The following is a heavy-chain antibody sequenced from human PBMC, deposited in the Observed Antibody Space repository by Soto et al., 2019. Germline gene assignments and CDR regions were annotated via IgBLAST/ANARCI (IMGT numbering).Heavy chain of an antibody. CDR2: INAGNGNT. D-gene: IGHD1-26*01. CDR1: GYTFTSYA. Sequence: ASVKVSCKASGYTFTSYAMHWVRQAPGQRLEWMGWINAGNGNTKYSQKFQGRVTITRDTSASTAYMELSSLRSEDTATYYCARTAIVGGTGLLFDYWGQGTLVTVSS. V-gene: IGHV1-3*01. CDR3: ARTAIVGGTGLLFDY. J-gene: IGHJ4*02.